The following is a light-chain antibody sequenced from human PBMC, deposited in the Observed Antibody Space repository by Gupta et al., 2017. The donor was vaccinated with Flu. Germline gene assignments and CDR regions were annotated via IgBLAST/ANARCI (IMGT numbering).Light chain of an antibody. CDR1: QSISSW. V-gene: IGKV1-5*03. J-gene: IGKJ1*01. CDR2: KAS. Sequence: DIQITHSPSTLSASVGDRVTITCRASQSISSWLAWYQQKPGKAPKLLIYKASSLESGSPSRFSGSGSGTXFTLTIXSLQPDDFATYYCQQYNSYPETFGXGTKVEIK. CDR3: QQYNSYPET.